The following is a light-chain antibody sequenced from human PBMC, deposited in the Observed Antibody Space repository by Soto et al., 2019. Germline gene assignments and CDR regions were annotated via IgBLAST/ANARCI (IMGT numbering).Light chain of an antibody. CDR3: QQYHSYPLT. CDR1: QSISSW. Sequence: DIQMTQSPSTLSASVEDRVTITCRASQSISSWLAWYQQMPGKAPKLLIYKASTLDSGVPSRFSGSGSGTEFTLTISSLQPDDFATYYCQQYHSYPLTFGGGTKVDI. V-gene: IGKV1-5*03. CDR2: KAS. J-gene: IGKJ4*01.